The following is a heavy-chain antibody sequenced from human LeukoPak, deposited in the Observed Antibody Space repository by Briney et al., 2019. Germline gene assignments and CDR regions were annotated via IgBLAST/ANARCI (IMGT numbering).Heavy chain of an antibody. D-gene: IGHD1-1*01. CDR1: GGSFSGYY. Sequence: SETLSLTCAVYGGSFSGYYWSWIRQPPGKGLEWIGSIYYSGSTYYNPSLKSRVTISVDTSKNQFSLKLSSVTAADTAVYYCARDGYRDNWNDYLDYYYGMDVWGQGTTVTVSS. V-gene: IGHV4-34*01. J-gene: IGHJ6*02. CDR2: IYYSGST. CDR3: ARDGYRDNWNDYLDYYYGMDV.